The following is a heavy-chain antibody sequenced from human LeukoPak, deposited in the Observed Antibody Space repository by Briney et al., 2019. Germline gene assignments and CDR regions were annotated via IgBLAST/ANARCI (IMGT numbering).Heavy chain of an antibody. CDR2: INHSGST. V-gene: IGHV4-34*01. CDR3: ARGGTYYDFWSGYYQYNWFDP. CDR1: GGSFSGYY. J-gene: IGHJ5*02. D-gene: IGHD3-3*01. Sequence: PSETLSLTCAVYGGSFSGYYWSWIRQPPGKGLEWIGEINHSGSTNYNPSLKSRVTISVDTSKNQFSLKLSSVTAADTAVYYCARGGTYYDFWSGYYQYNWFDPWGQGTLVTVSS.